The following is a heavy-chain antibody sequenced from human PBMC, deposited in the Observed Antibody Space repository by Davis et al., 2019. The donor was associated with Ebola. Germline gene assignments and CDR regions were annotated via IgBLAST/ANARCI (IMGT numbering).Heavy chain of an antibody. J-gene: IGHJ5*02. CDR2: ISGSGGST. CDR3: AKDRIVATITGGFA. CDR1: GFTFSSYA. Sequence: GESLKISCAASGFTFSSYAMSWVRQAPGKGLEWVSAISGSGGSTYYADSVKGRFTISRDNSKNTLDLQMNSLRAEDTAVYYCAKDRIVATITGGFAWGQGTLVTVSS. V-gene: IGHV3-23*01. D-gene: IGHD5-12*01.